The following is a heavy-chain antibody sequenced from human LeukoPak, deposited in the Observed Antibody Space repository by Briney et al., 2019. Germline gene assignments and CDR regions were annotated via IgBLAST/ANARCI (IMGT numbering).Heavy chain of an antibody. CDR2: ISSSSSYT. CDR3: ASGNEWQQLVPNY. CDR1: GFTFSSYS. D-gene: IGHD6-13*01. Sequence: GGSLRLSCAASGFTFSSYSMNWVRQAPGKGLEWVSSISSSSSYTYYADSVKGRFTISRDNAKNSLYLQMNSLRAEDTAVYYCASGNEWQQLVPNYWGQGTLVTVSS. V-gene: IGHV3-21*01. J-gene: IGHJ4*02.